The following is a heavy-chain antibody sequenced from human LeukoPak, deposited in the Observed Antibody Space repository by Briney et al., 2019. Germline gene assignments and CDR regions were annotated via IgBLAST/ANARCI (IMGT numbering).Heavy chain of an antibody. Sequence: PSETLSLTCAVSGYSISSGYYWGWIRPPPGKGLEWIGSIYHSGGTYYNPSLKSRVTISVDTSKNQFSLKLSSVTAADTAVYYCARDLEYSSSSSSAAFDYWGQGTLVTVSS. CDR3: ARDLEYSSSSSSAAFDY. CDR1: GYSISSGYY. J-gene: IGHJ4*02. D-gene: IGHD6-6*01. V-gene: IGHV4-38-2*01. CDR2: IYHSGGT.